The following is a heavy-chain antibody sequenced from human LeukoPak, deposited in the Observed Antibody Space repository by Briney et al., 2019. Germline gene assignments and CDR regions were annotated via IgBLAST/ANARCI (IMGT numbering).Heavy chain of an antibody. V-gene: IGHV1-69*01. CDR1: GGTFTSYA. Sequence: SVKVSCKASGGTFTSYAISWVRQAPGQGLEWMGGIIPIFGTANYAQKFQGRVTITADESTSTAYMELSSLRSEDAAVYYCARDPRDYGENYYYYYMDVWGKGTTVTVSS. J-gene: IGHJ6*03. CDR3: ARDPRDYGENYYYYYMDV. CDR2: IIPIFGTA. D-gene: IGHD4-17*01.